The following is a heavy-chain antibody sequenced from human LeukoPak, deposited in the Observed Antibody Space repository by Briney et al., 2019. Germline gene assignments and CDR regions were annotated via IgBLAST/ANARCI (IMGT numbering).Heavy chain of an antibody. CDR2: IIPILGIA. V-gene: IGHV1-69*04. CDR3: ARVVDYRNNWFDP. D-gene: IGHD4-11*01. CDR1: GGTFSSYA. J-gene: IGHJ5*02. Sequence: GASVKVSCKASGGTFSSYAISWVRQAPGQGLEWMGRIIPILGIANYAQKFQGRVTITADKSTSTAYMELSSLRSEDTAVYYCARVVDYRNNWFDPWGQGTLVTVSS.